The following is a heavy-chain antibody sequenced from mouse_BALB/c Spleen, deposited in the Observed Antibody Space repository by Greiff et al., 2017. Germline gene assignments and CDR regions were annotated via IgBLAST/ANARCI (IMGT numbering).Heavy chain of an antibody. CDR2: ISSGGST. Sequence: EVQGVESGGGLVKPGGSLKLSCAASGFTFSSYAMSWVRQTPEKRLEWVASISSGGSTYYPDSVKGRFTISRDNARNILYLQMSSLRSEDTAMYYCARGLLRSFFDYWGQGTTLTVSS. D-gene: IGHD1-1*01. CDR1: GFTFSSYA. V-gene: IGHV5-6-5*01. CDR3: ARGLLRSFFDY. J-gene: IGHJ2*01.